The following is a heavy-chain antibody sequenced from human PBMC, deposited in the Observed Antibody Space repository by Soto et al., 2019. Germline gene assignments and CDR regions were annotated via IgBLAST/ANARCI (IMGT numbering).Heavy chain of an antibody. V-gene: IGHV1-18*01. CDR3: ARKSTQGVYWYYYYSCGYPDFDY. Sequence: ASVKVSCKASGYTFTSYGISWVRQAPGQGLEWMGWISAYNGNTNYAQKLQGRVTMTTDTSTSTAYMELRSLRSDDTAVYYCARKSTQGVYWYYYYSCGYPDFDYWGQGTLVTVSS. J-gene: IGHJ4*02. CDR1: GYTFTSYG. D-gene: IGHD3-22*01. CDR2: ISAYNGNT.